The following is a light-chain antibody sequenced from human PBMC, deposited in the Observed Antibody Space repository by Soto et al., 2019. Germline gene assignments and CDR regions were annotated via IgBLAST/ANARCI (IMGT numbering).Light chain of an antibody. J-gene: IGKJ5*01. CDR1: QSVSSY. CDR2: DAS. CDR3: QQRSNWPGIT. V-gene: IGKV3-11*01. Sequence: ESVLTQSPGTLSLSPGERATLSCRASQSVSSYLAWYQQKPGQAPRLLIYDASNRATGIPARFSGSGSGTDFTLTISSLEPEDFAVYYCQQRSNWPGITFGQGTRLEIK.